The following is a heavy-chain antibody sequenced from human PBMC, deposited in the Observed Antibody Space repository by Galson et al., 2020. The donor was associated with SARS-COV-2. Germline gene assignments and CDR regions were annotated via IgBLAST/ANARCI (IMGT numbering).Heavy chain of an antibody. V-gene: IGHV3-20*04. J-gene: IGHJ3*02. Sequence: GGSLRLSCAASEVTFDDYGMSWVRQVPGKGLEWVCGINKNGGSTNYADSVRGRFTISRDNAKNSLYLQMNSLRAEDTALYFCARGYLAGPFDIWAQGTMVTVSS. D-gene: IGHD2-2*01. CDR1: EVTFDDYG. CDR2: INKNGGST. CDR3: ARGYLAGPFDI.